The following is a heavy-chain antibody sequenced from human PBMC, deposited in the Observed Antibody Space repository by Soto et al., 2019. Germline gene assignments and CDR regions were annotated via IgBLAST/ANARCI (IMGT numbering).Heavy chain of an antibody. D-gene: IGHD3-16*01. J-gene: IGHJ4*02. V-gene: IGHV4-39*01. Sequence: QLRLQEAGPGLVKPSETLSLTCTVSGGSISSSSYYWGWIRQPPGKGPEWIGAIYYNGNTYYNPSLKSRLTMSVDTSKNQFSLKLSSATAADTAMYYCARQTGVFGHSFDYWGQGTLVTVSS. CDR3: ARQTGVFGHSFDY. CDR1: GGSISSSSYY. CDR2: IYYNGNT.